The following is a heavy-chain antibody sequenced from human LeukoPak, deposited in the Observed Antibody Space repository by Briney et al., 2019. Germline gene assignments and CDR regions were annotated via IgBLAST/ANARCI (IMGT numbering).Heavy chain of an antibody. D-gene: IGHD1-7*01. Sequence: GGSLRLSCAASGFTFSSYAMSWVRQAPGKGLERVSAISGSGGSTYYADSVKGRFTISRDNSKNTLYLQMNSLRAEDTAICYCAREDDWNYEDYWGQGTLVTVSS. V-gene: IGHV3-23*01. CDR3: AREDDWNYEDY. CDR1: GFTFSSYA. J-gene: IGHJ4*02. CDR2: ISGSGGST.